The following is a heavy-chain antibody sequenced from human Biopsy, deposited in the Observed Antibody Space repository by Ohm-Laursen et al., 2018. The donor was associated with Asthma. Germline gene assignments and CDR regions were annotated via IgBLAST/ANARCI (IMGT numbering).Heavy chain of an antibody. V-gene: IGHV3-30*03. CDR3: ARTHERWTSIQDDALDI. J-gene: IGHJ3*02. CDR1: GFTFSIYD. CDR2: ISYDGGNK. Sequence: SLRLSCAASGFTFSIYDIHWVRQAPGKGLEWVAVISYDGGNKFYGDSVKVRFTLSRDNSRNTLYLQMNSLRVEDTAIYYCARTHERWTSIQDDALDIWGQGTMVSVSS. D-gene: IGHD4-23*01.